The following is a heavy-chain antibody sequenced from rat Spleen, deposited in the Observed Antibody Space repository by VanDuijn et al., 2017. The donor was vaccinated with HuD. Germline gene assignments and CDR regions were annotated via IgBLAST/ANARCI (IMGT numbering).Heavy chain of an antibody. V-gene: IGHV5-29*01. Sequence: EVQLVESDGGLVQPGRSLKLSCAASGFTFSDYYMAWVRQAPTKGLEWVATISYDGSSTYYRDSVKGRFTISRDNAKSTLYLQMDSLRSEDTATFYCARFGELRGYFDYWGQGVMVTVSS. J-gene: IGHJ2*01. D-gene: IGHD1-4*01. CDR1: GFTFSDYY. CDR2: ISYDGSST. CDR3: ARFGELRGYFDY.